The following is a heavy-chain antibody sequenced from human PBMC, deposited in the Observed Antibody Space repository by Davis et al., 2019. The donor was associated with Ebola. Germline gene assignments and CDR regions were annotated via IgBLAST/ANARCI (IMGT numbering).Heavy chain of an antibody. CDR1: GFSVSTKY. D-gene: IGHD5-18*01. CDR3: ARDPDGYSYVLDD. J-gene: IGHJ4*02. Sequence: GESLKISCAASGFSVSTKYMNWVRQAPGKGLQWVSIMYSGGTTYYADSVTGRFTISRDNSKNTLYVDMNNLRPEDTAVYYCARDPDGYSYVLDDWGQGTLVTVSS. CDR2: MYSGGTT. V-gene: IGHV3-53*01.